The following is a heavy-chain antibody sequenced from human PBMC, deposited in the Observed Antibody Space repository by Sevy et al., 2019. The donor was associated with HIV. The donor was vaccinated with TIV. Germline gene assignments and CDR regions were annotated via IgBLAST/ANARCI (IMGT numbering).Heavy chain of an antibody. CDR1: GFTFSNFW. Sequence: GGSLRLFCAASGFTFSNFWMHWVRQGPGKGLVWVSRINTDGNSISYADSVKGRFTISRDNAKTTVFLQMNSLRSEDTAVYYCARGTRGLPSSWGQGTLVTVSS. CDR3: ARGTRGLPSS. CDR2: INTDGNSI. V-gene: IGHV3-74*01. J-gene: IGHJ5*02. D-gene: IGHD2-2*01.